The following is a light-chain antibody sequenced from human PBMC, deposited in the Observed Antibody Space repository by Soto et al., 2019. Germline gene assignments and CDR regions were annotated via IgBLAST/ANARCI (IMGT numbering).Light chain of an antibody. V-gene: IGKV4-1*01. Sequence: DIVMTQSPDSLAVSLGERATINCKSSQSLLYRSNNKNYLAWYQQKPGQPPKLLIYWASTRESGVPDRFSGSGSGTDFTLTISNLQAEDVAVYYCQQYYASLQTFGPGTKVDIK. J-gene: IGKJ3*01. CDR1: QSLLYRSNNKNY. CDR3: QQYYASLQT. CDR2: WAS.